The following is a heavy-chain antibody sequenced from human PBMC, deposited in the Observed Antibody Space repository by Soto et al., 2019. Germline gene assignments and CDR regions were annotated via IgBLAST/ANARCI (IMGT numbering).Heavy chain of an antibody. CDR1: GFTFNSYG. D-gene: IGHD3-22*01. V-gene: IGHV3-30*03. J-gene: IGHJ4*02. CDR2: ISYDGSNK. Sequence: PGGSLRLSCAASGFTFNSYGMHWVRQAPGKGLEWVAVISYDGSNKYYADSVKGRFTISRANSKNTLYLQMNSLRPEDMAVYYCAAHDSSGYYYERFDYWGQGTLVTVSS. CDR3: AAHDSSGYYYERFDY.